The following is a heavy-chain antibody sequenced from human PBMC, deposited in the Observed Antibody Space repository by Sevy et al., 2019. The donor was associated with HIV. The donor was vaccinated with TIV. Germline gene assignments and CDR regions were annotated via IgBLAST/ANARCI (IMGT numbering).Heavy chain of an antibody. Sequence: GGSLRLSCTVSGFIFSNFAMHWVRQAPGKGLEWVAVTSYDGSHKYYADSVKGRFTVSRDNSTNILSLEMNSLRRDDTAVYYCARGENDDEFFQYWGQGTLVTVSS. CDR1: GFIFSNFA. CDR2: TSYDGSHK. CDR3: ARGENDDEFFQY. V-gene: IGHV3-30*04. D-gene: IGHD1-26*01. J-gene: IGHJ1*01.